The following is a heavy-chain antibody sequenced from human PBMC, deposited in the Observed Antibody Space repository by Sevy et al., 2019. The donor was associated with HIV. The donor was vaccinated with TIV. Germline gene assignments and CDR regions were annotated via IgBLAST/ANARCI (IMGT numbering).Heavy chain of an antibody. D-gene: IGHD4-17*01. Sequence: ASVKVSCKPSGGTFSNYGINWVRQAPGQGLEWMGGITPFFGTSSYAEKFQGRLTITSDESTRAAHMELNSLTSEDTAIFYCARADAVTTRGEYFDSWGQGTLVTVSS. CDR3: ARADAVTTRGEYFDS. CDR2: ITPFFGTS. V-gene: IGHV1-69*13. J-gene: IGHJ4*02. CDR1: GGTFSNYG.